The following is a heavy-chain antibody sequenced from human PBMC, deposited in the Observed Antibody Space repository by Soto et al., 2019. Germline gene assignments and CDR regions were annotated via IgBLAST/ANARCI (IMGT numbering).Heavy chain of an antibody. J-gene: IGHJ4*02. CDR1: GYTFTSYY. CDR3: ARGPYVVVVSYTTGPLDY. V-gene: IGHV1-46*01. Sequence: QVQLVQSGAEVMKPGASVKVSCTASGYTFTSYYMHWVRQAPGQGLVWLGIINPSGGSTSYGQKLQGRVTMTSYTPTSTVYMERSSLRSEDTAVYYCARGPYVVVVSYTTGPLDYWGQGTLVAFSP. CDR2: INPSGGST. D-gene: IGHD2-15*01.